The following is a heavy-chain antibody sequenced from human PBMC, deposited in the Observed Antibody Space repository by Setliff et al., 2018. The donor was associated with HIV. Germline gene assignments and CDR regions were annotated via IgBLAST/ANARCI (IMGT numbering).Heavy chain of an antibody. CDR1: GGSLTGYF. Sequence: LTCAVYGGSLTGYFWTWIRQAPGKGLEWIGRIKSKTDGGTTDYAAPVKGRFTISRDDSKSTLYLQLTTLRTEDTGFYFCTREIRDGYPRSSNWGQGTLVTVSS. CDR3: TREIRDGYPRSSN. V-gene: IGHV3-15*01. D-gene: IGHD3-10*01. CDR2: IKSKTDGGTT. J-gene: IGHJ4*02.